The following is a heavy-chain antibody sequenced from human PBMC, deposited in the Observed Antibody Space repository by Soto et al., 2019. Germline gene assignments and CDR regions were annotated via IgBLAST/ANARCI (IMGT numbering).Heavy chain of an antibody. CDR3: APLSVSLSGPYGIHV. CDR1: GYSVSSSDYY. D-gene: IGHD2-15*01. Sequence: SETLSLTCSVSGYSVSSSDYYWAWIRQPPGKGLEWIGSMFYSGLTYYNPSLKSRVTLSVDTSKNRFSVRLNSVTAADTAVYYCAPLSVSLSGPYGIHVWGQGTTVTVSS. CDR2: MFYSGLT. J-gene: IGHJ6*02. V-gene: IGHV4-39*01.